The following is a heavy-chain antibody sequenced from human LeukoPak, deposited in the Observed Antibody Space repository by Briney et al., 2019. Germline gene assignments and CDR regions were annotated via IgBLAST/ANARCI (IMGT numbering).Heavy chain of an antibody. CDR2: NSHSGST. D-gene: IGHD2/OR15-2a*01. Sequence: PSETLSLTCSVSDYPICSGYFWGWIRQPPGTGLEWIATNSHSGSTYFNPSLKSRVIVSIDTSKNQFSLNLTSVTAADTAVYYCAREHCAGGYCYFLDYWGQGTLVTVSS. CDR1: DYPICSGYF. J-gene: IGHJ4*02. CDR3: AREHCAGGYCYFLDY. V-gene: IGHV4-38-2*02.